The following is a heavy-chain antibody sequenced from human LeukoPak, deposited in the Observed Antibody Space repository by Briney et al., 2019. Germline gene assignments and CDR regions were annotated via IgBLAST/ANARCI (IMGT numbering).Heavy chain of an antibody. CDR3: ARGGRIAARPLDY. J-gene: IGHJ4*02. CDR1: GFTFSSYW. CDR2: INSDGSST. D-gene: IGHD6-6*01. Sequence: HPGGSLRLSCAASGFTFSSYWMHWVRQAPGKGLVWVSRINSDGSSTSYADSVKGRFTISRDNAKNTLYLQMNSLRAEDTAVYYCARGGRIAARPLDYWGQGTLVTVSS. V-gene: IGHV3-74*01.